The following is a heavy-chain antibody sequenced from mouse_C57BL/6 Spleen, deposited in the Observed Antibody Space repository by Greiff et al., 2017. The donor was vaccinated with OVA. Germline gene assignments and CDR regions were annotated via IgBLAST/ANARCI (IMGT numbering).Heavy chain of an antibody. J-gene: IGHJ3*01. CDR3: ARDQYYDYDGFAY. CDR1: GYSITSGYY. Sequence: EVHLVESGPGLVKPSQSLSLTCSVTGYSITSGYYWNWIRQFPGNKLEWMGYISYDGSNNYNPSLKNRISITRDTSKNQFFLKLNSVTTEDTATYYCARDQYYDYDGFAYWGQGTLVTVSA. CDR2: ISYDGSN. V-gene: IGHV3-6*01. D-gene: IGHD2-4*01.